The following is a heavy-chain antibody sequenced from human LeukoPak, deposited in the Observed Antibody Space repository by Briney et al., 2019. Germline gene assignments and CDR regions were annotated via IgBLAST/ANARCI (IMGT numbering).Heavy chain of an antibody. CDR2: ISAYNGNT. CDR1: GYTFTSYG. J-gene: IGHJ4*02. V-gene: IGHV1-18*01. CDR3: ARIPQAYYYDSSDDY. Sequence: RASVKVSCKASGYTFTSYGISWVRQAPGQGLEWMGWISAYNGNTNYAQKLQGRVTMTRDTSISTAYMELSRLRSDDTAVYYCARIPQAYYYDSSDDYWGQGTLVTVSS. D-gene: IGHD3-22*01.